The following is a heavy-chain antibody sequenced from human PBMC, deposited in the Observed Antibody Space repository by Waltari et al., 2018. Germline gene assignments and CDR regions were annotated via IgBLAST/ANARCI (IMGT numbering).Heavy chain of an antibody. V-gene: IGHV4-59*01. CDR3: ARGEDRFDY. CDR2: VYYTGST. Sequence: QVQLQESGPGLVKPSETLSLSCPVPGGSIINYYWSWIRQPPGQGLEWIGYVYYTGSTTHHPPLKSPVTITVDPSKYQFSLKVTPVTPADTAVYFCARGEDRFDYWGQGTPVTVSS. CDR1: GGSIINYY. J-gene: IGHJ4*02.